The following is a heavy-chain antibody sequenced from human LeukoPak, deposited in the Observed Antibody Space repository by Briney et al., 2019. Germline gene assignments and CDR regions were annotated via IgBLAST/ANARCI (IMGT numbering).Heavy chain of an antibody. J-gene: IGHJ6*03. CDR3: ARDGVTMVRGVKVLDYYYYYMDV. Sequence: GGSQRLSCAASGFTFSSYWMNWVRQAPGKGLEWVANIKQDGSEKYYVDSVKGRFTISRDNAKNSLYLQMNSLRAEDTAVYYCARDGVTMVRGVKVLDYYYYYMDVWGKGTTVTISS. V-gene: IGHV3-7*01. CDR1: GFTFSSYW. CDR2: IKQDGSEK. D-gene: IGHD3-10*01.